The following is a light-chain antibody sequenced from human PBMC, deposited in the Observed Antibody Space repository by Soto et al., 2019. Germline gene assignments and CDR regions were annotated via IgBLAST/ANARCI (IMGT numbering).Light chain of an antibody. CDR2: GAS. J-gene: IGKJ2*01. CDR3: QYYGSSPPYS. CDR1: QSLRTSS. V-gene: IGKV3D-20*01. Sequence: EIVLTQSPVTLSLSPGERATLSCGASQSLRTSSLAWYQHKPGLAPRLLVYGASIRAAGIPDRFSGSGSGTDFALTITRLEPEDFAIYYYQYYGSSPPYSFGQGTKLEIK.